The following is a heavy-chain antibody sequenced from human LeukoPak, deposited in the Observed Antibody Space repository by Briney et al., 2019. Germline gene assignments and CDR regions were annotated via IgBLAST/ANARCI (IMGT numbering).Heavy chain of an antibody. CDR1: GGSFSGYY. CDR3: ARRMPIRNFQH. J-gene: IGHJ1*01. Sequence: PSETLSLTCAVYGGSFSGYYWSWIRQPPGKRLEWIGEINHSGSTNYNPSLKSRVTISVDTSKNQFSLKLSSVTAADTALYYCARRMPIRNFQHWRQGTLVTVSS. D-gene: IGHD2-2*01. V-gene: IGHV4-34*01. CDR2: INHSGST.